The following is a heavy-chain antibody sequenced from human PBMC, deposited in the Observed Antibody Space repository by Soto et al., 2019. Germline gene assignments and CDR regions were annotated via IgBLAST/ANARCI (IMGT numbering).Heavy chain of an antibody. V-gene: IGHV4-34*01. CDR3: ARENNVLPGGYFDY. CDR1: GGSFSGYY. D-gene: IGHD3-10*01. J-gene: IGHJ4*02. Sequence: PSETLSLTCAVYGGSFSGYYWSWIRQPPGKGLEWIGEINYSGSTNYNPSLKSRVTISVDTSKNQFSLKLSSVTAADTAVYYCARENNVLPGGYFDYWGQGTLVTVSS. CDR2: INYSGST.